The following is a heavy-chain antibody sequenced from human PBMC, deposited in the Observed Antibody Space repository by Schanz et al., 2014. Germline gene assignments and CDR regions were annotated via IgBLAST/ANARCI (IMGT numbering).Heavy chain of an antibody. CDR2: LDLEDGEI. V-gene: IGHV1-24*01. CDR3: ATAEDASGSYGLPACGV. Sequence: QVQLVQSGAEVKKAGASVKVSCKVSGYTLSKLSIHWVRQAPGKGLEWMGGLDLEDGEIVYAEQLKGRVTMTEDTPTDTAYMELSSLRSQDTAVYYCATAEDASGSYGLPACGVWGQGTTVIVSS. CDR1: GYTLSKLS. J-gene: IGHJ6*02. D-gene: IGHD3-10*01.